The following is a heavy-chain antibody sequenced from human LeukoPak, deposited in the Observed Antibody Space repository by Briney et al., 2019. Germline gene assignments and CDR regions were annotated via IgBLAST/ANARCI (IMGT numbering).Heavy chain of an antibody. CDR3: ASGHGGSHVSYYGMDV. CDR1: GGTFSSYA. CDR2: IIPIFGTA. J-gene: IGHJ6*02. V-gene: IGHV1-69*13. D-gene: IGHD2-15*01. Sequence: GASVKVSCKASGGTFSSYAISWVRQAPGQGLEWMGGIIPIFGTANYAQKFQGRVTITADESTSTAYMELSSLRSEDTAVYYCASGHGGSHVSYYGMDVWGQGTTVTVSS.